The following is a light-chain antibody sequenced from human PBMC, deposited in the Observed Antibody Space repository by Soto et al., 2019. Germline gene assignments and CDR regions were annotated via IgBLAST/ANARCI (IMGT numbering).Light chain of an antibody. V-gene: IGKV3-11*01. CDR1: RSVDST. J-gene: IGKJ1*01. CDR3: QQRSNWPWT. CDR2: CAS. Sequence: EVVLTQSPAILSFSLGKRATLPCRASRSVDSTLAWYQHRPGQAPRLLIYCASDRATGIPARFSGSGSGTDFTLTISSLEAEDFAVYYCQQRSNWPWTFGQGTKVDIK.